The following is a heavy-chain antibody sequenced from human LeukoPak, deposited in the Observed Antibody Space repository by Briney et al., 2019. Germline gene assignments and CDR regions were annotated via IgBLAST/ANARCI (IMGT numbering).Heavy chain of an antibody. D-gene: IGHD3-10*01. CDR1: GGSISGYY. J-gene: IGHJ4*02. CDR3: ARGGEYGSGSYYKY. CDR2: IYYSGST. Sequence: SETLSLTCTVSGGSISGYYWSWIRQPPGKGLEWIGYIYYSGSTNYNPSLKSRVTISVDTSKNQFSLKLSSVTAADTAVYYCARGGEYGSGSYYKYWGQGTLVTVSS. V-gene: IGHV4-59*12.